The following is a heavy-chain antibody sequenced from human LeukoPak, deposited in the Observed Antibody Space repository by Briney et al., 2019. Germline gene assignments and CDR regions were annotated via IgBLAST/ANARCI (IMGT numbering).Heavy chain of an antibody. V-gene: IGHV3-33*01. CDR2: IWYDGSDK. Sequence: GGSLRLSCAASGFTFRAYGMHWVRQAPGKGLEWVAVIWYDGSDKYHADSVKGRFTISRDNSKNMLYLQMNSLRAEDTAVYYCASSSGWYLSSDYWGQGTLVTVSS. D-gene: IGHD6-19*01. CDR3: ASSSGWYLSSDY. J-gene: IGHJ4*02. CDR1: GFTFRAYG.